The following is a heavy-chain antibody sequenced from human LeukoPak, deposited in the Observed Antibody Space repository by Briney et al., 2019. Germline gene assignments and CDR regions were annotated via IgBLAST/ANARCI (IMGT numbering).Heavy chain of an antibody. J-gene: IGHJ4*02. V-gene: IGHV3-30*18. CDR3: AKVSPRGYSSSWYSPIDY. Sequence: GRSLRLSCAASGFTFSSYGMHWVRQAPGKGLEWVAVISYDGSNKYYADSVKGRFTISRDNSKNTLYLQMNSLRAEDTAVYYCAKVSPRGYSSSWYSPIDYWGQGTLVTVSS. D-gene: IGHD6-13*01. CDR2: ISYDGSNK. CDR1: GFTFSSYG.